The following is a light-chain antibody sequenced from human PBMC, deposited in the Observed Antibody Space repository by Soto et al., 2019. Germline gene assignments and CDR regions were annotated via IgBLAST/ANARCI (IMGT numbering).Light chain of an antibody. CDR2: GAS. CDR1: QSVSSS. Sequence: EIVMTQSPSTLSVSPGERATLSCRASQSVSSSLAWYQHKPGQAPRLLIYGASTRATGFPTRFSGSGSGTEFTLTISSLQSEDFAVYYCQQYNNWPRTFGQGTKVDNK. V-gene: IGKV3-15*01. J-gene: IGKJ1*01. CDR3: QQYNNWPRT.